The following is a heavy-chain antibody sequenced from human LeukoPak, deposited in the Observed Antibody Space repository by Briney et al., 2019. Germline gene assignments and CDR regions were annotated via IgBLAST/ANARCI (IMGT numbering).Heavy chain of an antibody. CDR1: GFSVSTNF. CDR3: TRDRSSMVRGNYFDY. CDR2: LYSGGGT. V-gene: IGHV3-66*01. Sequence: GGSLRLSCAASGFSVSTNFMSWVRQAPRKGLEWVSLLYSGGGTSYADSVKGRFTISRDNSVNTLYLQMNSLRAEDTAVYYCTRDRSSMVRGNYFDYWGQGALVTVSS. D-gene: IGHD3-10*01. J-gene: IGHJ4*02.